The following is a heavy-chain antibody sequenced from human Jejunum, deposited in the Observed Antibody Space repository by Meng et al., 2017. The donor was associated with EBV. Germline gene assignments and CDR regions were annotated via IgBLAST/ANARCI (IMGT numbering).Heavy chain of an antibody. V-gene: IGHV3-23*01. J-gene: IGHJ4*02. CDR1: GFTFSSSA. Sequence: EGQLLESGGGLVKPEGSLRLSCAASGFTFSSSAMSWVRQAPGKGLEWVSVISGSAGSTYYADSVKGRFTISRDTSNNTLYLQMNGLRAEDTAIYYCAKLLKYWGQGTLVTVSS. CDR3: AKLLKY. CDR2: ISGSAGST.